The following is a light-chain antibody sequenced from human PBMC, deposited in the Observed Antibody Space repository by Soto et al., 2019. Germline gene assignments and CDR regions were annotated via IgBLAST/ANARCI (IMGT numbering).Light chain of an antibody. CDR3: QQHFDGYT. CDR1: QSVSSSY. J-gene: IGKJ2*01. Sequence: EIVLTQSPGTLSLSPGERATLSCRASQSVSSSYLAWYQQKPGQAPRLLIYGASSRATGIPDRFSGSGSGTDFNLTISRLEPEDFAVYYCQQHFDGYTSGHGTKLEIK. V-gene: IGKV3-20*01. CDR2: GAS.